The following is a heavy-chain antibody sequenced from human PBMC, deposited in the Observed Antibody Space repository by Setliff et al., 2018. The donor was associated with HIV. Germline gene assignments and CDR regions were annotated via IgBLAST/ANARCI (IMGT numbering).Heavy chain of an antibody. CDR3: TRKKTGQFGAFNM. CDR2: VNHNGGT. V-gene: IGHV4-34*01. J-gene: IGHJ3*02. D-gene: IGHD7-27*01. CDR1: GGSFSGNY. Sequence: PSETLSLTCAVYGGSFSGNYWSWIRQSPGTGLEWIGEVNHNGGTNYNPSLKSRVVVSVDRSKNQFSLKLISVTAADTAVYYCTRKKTGQFGAFNMWGRGTLVTVSS.